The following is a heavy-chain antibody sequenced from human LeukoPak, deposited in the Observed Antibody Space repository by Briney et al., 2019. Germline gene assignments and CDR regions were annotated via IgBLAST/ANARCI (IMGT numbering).Heavy chain of an antibody. D-gene: IGHD3-9*01. CDR3: ARDDLTGLFDY. Sequence: SETLSLTCSVSGDSIRNYYWSWIRQPPGKGLEWIGYIYYSGSTNYNPSLKSRVTISVDTSKNQFSLKLSSVTAADTAVYYCARDDLTGLFDYWGQGTLVTVSS. CDR1: GDSIRNYY. V-gene: IGHV4-59*01. CDR2: IYYSGST. J-gene: IGHJ4*02.